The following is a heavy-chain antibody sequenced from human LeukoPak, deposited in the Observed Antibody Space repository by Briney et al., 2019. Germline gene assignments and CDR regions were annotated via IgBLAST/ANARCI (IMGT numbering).Heavy chain of an antibody. CDR1: GFTFSSYW. Sequence: PGGSLRLSCAASGFTFSSYWMSWVRQAPGKGLEWVANIKQDGSEKYYVDSVKGRFTISRDNAKNSLYLQMNSLRAEDTAVYYCAREKEQQLAEYDYWGQGTLVTVSS. CDR2: IKQDGSEK. D-gene: IGHD6-13*01. CDR3: AREKEQQLAEYDY. J-gene: IGHJ4*02. V-gene: IGHV3-7*01.